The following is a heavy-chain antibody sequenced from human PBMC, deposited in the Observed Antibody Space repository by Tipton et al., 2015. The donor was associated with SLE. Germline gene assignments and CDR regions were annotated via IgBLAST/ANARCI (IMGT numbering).Heavy chain of an antibody. V-gene: IGHV3-33*08. CDR3: ARDYGDYVRFNFDY. J-gene: IGHJ4*02. D-gene: IGHD4-17*01. Sequence: SLRLSCAASGFTFKNYAMTWVRQAPGKGLEWVAVIWYDGSNKYYADSVKGRFTISRDNSKNTLYLQMNSLRAEDTAVYYCARDYGDYVRFNFDYWGQGTLVTVSS. CDR1: GFTFKNYA. CDR2: IWYDGSNK.